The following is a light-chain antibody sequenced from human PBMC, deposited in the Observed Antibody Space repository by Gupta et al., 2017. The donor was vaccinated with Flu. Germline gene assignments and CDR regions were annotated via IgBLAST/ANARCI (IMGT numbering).Light chain of an antibody. CDR2: KAS. J-gene: IGKJ1*01. V-gene: IGKV1-5*03. Sequence: PSTLSASVGDRVTITCRASQSISSWLAWYQQKPGNAPKLLIYKASTLESGVPSRFSGSGSGTEFTLTISSLQPDDFATYYCQQDNSYSGTFGQGTKVEIK. CDR1: QSISSW. CDR3: QQDNSYSGT.